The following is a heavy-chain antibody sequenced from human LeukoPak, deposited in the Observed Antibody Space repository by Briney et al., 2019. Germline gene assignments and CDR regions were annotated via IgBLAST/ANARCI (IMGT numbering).Heavy chain of an antibody. Sequence: SGGSLRLSCAASGFTFSGYEMNWVRQAPGKGLEWIGEINHSGGTNYNPSLKSRVTISLDTSTNQFSLKLSSVTDADTAVYYCARGTPHYSGSGSYYISHFDPWGQGTLVTVSS. J-gene: IGHJ5*02. CDR2: INHSGGT. D-gene: IGHD3-10*01. CDR1: GFTFSGYE. V-gene: IGHV4-34*01. CDR3: ARGTPHYSGSGSYYISHFDP.